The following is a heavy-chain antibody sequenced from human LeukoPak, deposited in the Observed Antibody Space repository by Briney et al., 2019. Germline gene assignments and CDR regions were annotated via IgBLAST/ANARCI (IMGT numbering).Heavy chain of an antibody. CDR3: ARADYDFWSGITVDY. Sequence: GGSLRPSCAASGFTVSSNYMSWVRQAPGKGLEWVSVIYSGGSTYYADSVKGRFTISRDNSKNTLYLQMNSLRAEDTAVHYCARADYDFWSGITVDYWGQGTLVTVSS. V-gene: IGHV3-66*01. J-gene: IGHJ4*02. CDR2: IYSGGST. CDR1: GFTVSSNY. D-gene: IGHD3-3*01.